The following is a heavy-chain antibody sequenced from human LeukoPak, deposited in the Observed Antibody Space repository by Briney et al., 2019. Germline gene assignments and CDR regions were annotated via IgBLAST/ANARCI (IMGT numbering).Heavy chain of an antibody. J-gene: IGHJ4*02. D-gene: IGHD3-10*01. CDR2: ISSSSSYI. CDR3: ARFGEFDFDY. Sequence: GGSLRLSCAASGFTFSSYSMNWVRQAPGKGLEWVSSISSSSSYIYYADSVKGRFTISRDNAKNSLYLQMNSLRAEDTAVSYCARFGEFDFDYWGQGTLVTVSS. CDR1: GFTFSSYS. V-gene: IGHV3-21*01.